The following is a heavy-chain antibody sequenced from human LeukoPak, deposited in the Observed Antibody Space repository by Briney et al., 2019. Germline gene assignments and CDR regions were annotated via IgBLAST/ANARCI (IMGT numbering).Heavy chain of an antibody. CDR2: IYDSGST. J-gene: IGHJ4*02. CDR1: GVSISSSSYH. Sequence: SETLSLTCTVSGVSISSSSYHWDWIRQPPGKGLEWIGSIYDSGSTYYSPSLRSRLTISLDTSKNQFSLTLSSVTAADTAVYYCARLQYYYDSNGYYSLYYFDYWGQGTVVTVSS. V-gene: IGHV4-39*01. D-gene: IGHD3-22*01. CDR3: ARLQYYYDSNGYYSLYYFDY.